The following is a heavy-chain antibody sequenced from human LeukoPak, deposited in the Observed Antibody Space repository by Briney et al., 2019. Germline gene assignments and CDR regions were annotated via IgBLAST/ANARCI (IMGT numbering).Heavy chain of an antibody. CDR2: ITTSDGNT. J-gene: IGHJ4*02. D-gene: IGHD4-17*01. V-gene: IGHV3-23*01. Sequence: GGSLRLSWAASGFTFSSYTMSWVRQAPGKGLEWVSTITTSDGNTYYADSVKGRFTVSRDNSKNTLFLQMNSLRAEDTAVYYCARDLQDGVPTGYWGQGTLVIVS. CDR3: ARDLQDGVPTGY. CDR1: GFTFSSYT.